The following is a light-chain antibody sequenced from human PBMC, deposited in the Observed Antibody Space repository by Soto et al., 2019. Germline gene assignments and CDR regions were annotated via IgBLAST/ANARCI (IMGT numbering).Light chain of an antibody. J-gene: IGLJ1*01. CDR1: NSDIGFYNY. CDR2: EVA. CDR3: SSYTSSSPLYV. V-gene: IGLV2-14*01. Sequence: QSALTQPASVSGSPGQSITISFTGTNSDIGFYNYVSWYQQHPGEAPKLIIYEVAKRPSGVSSRFSGSKSGNTASLTISGLQAEDEADYHCSSYTSSSPLYVFGTGTKVTVL.